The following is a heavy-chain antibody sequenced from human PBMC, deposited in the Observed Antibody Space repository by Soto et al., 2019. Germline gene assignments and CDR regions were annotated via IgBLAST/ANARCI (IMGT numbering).Heavy chain of an antibody. Sequence: PSQTLSLTCAICGDSVSNNGATWNWIRQSPSRGLEWLGRAYYRSRWHYDYATSVRSRITINPDTSKNQFSLQLSSVTPEDTAVYYCARDPPDFNSGFDSWGQGXLVTVSS. D-gene: IGHD1-26*01. CDR3: ARDPPDFNSGFDS. CDR2: AYYRSRWHY. CDR1: GDSVSNNGAT. J-gene: IGHJ4*02. V-gene: IGHV6-1*01.